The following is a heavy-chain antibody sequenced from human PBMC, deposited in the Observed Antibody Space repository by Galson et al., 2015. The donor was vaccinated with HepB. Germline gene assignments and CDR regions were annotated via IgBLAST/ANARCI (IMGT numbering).Heavy chain of an antibody. Sequence: SVKVSCKASGYTFTSYGISWVRQAPGQGLEWMGWISAYNGNTNYAQKLQGRVTMTTDTSTSTAYMELRSLRSDDTAVYYCARGDELFSGYDGFDYWGQGTLVTVSS. CDR1: GYTFTSYG. CDR2: ISAYNGNT. D-gene: IGHD5-12*01. V-gene: IGHV1-18*04. J-gene: IGHJ4*02. CDR3: ARGDELFSGYDGFDY.